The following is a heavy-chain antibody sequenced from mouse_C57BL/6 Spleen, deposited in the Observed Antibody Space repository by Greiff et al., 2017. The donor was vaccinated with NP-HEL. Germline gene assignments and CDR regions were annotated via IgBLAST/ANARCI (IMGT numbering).Heavy chain of an antibody. D-gene: IGHD2-1*01. CDR1: GYAFSSYW. Sequence: VKLMESGAELVKPGASVKISCKASGYAFSSYWMNWMKQRPGKGLEWIGQIYPGDGDTNYNGKFKGKATLTADKSSSTAYMQLSSLTSEDSAVYFCARRDYYPFDYWGQGTTLTVSS. CDR3: ARRDYYPFDY. CDR2: IYPGDGDT. J-gene: IGHJ2*01. V-gene: IGHV1-80*01.